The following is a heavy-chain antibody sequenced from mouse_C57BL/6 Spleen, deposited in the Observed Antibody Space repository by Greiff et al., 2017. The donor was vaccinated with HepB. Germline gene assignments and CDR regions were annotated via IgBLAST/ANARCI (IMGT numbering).Heavy chain of an antibody. Sequence: VQGVESGPGLVQPSQSLSITCTVSGFSLTSYGVHWVRQSPGKGLEWLGVIWRGGSTDYNAAFMSRLSITKDNSKSQVFFKMNSLQADDTAIYYCAKRDDGYYRLGAMDYWGQGTSVTVSS. D-gene: IGHD2-3*01. J-gene: IGHJ4*01. V-gene: IGHV2-5*01. CDR1: GFSLTSYG. CDR3: AKRDDGYYRLGAMDY. CDR2: IWRGGST.